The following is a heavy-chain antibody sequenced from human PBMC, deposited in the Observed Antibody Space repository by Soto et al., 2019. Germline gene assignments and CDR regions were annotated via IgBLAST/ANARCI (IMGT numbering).Heavy chain of an antibody. Sequence: QVQLVQSGAEVKKPGASVKVSCKASGYTFASYAISWMRQAPGQGLEWMGWVSAYNGNTNYAQTLQARVTMTPDTSTSTAYMEMRSLRSDDTAVYYCARDPPPPDYWGQGTLVSVSS. CDR1: GYTFASYA. J-gene: IGHJ4*02. CDR2: VSAYNGNT. V-gene: IGHV1-18*01. CDR3: ARDPPPPDY.